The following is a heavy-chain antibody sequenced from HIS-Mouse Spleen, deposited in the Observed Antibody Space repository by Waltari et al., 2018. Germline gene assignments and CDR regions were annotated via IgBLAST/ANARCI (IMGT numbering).Heavy chain of an antibody. CDR2: IKQDGSEK. D-gene: IGHD3-3*01. J-gene: IGHJ4*02. CDR3: ARVREFLVSSGYYFDY. Sequence: EVQLVESGGGLVQPGGSLRLSCAASGFTFSSYWMRWVRQVPGKGLEWVANIKQDGSEKYYVDSVKGRFTISRDNAKNSLYLQMNSLRAEDTAVYYCARVREFLVSSGYYFDYWGQGTLVTVSS. CDR1: GFTFSSYW. V-gene: IGHV3-7*01.